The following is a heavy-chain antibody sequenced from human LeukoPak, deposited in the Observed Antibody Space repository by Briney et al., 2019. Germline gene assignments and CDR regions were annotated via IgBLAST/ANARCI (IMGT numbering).Heavy chain of an antibody. CDR3: ARVTTVTTSFHFDY. D-gene: IGHD4-17*01. Sequence: SQTLSLTCTVSGGSISSGGYYWSWLRQPPGGGLEWIGYIYYSGSTYYHPSLKSRVTISLDTSKNQFSLKLSSVTAADTAVYYCARVTTVTTSFHFDYWGQGTLVTVSS. CDR2: IYYSGST. CDR1: GGSISSGGYY. J-gene: IGHJ4*02. V-gene: IGHV4-30-4*01.